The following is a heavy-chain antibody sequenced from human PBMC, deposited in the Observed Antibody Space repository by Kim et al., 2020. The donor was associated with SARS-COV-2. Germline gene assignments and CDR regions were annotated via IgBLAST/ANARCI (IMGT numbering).Heavy chain of an antibody. Sequence: GESLKISCKGSGYSFTSYWIGWVRQMPGKGLEWMGIIYPGDSDTRYSPSFQGQVTISADKSISTAYLQLSSLKASDTAMYYCARHRDVVVPAANVVGDYYYGMDVWGQGTTVTVSS. CDR2: IYPGDSDT. D-gene: IGHD2-2*01. CDR1: GYSFTSYW. J-gene: IGHJ6*02. V-gene: IGHV5-51*01. CDR3: ARHRDVVVPAANVVGDYYYGMDV.